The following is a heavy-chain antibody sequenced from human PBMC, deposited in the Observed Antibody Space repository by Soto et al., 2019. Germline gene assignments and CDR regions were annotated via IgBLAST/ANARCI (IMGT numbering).Heavy chain of an antibody. D-gene: IGHD2-15*01. CDR3: ARDKVVVAATFVPRYMDV. V-gene: IGHV3-48*01. J-gene: IGHJ6*03. CDR2: ISSSSSTI. Sequence: HPGGSLRLSCAASGFTFSSYSMNWVRQAPGKGLEWVSYISSSSSTIYYADSVKGRFTISRDNAKNSLYLQMNSLRAEDTAVYYCARDKVVVAATFVPRYMDVWGKGTTVTVSS. CDR1: GFTFSSYS.